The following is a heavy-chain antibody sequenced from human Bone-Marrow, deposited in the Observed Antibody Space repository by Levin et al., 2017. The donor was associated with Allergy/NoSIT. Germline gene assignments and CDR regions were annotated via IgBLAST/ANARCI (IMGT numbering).Heavy chain of an antibody. V-gene: IGHV3-13*01. CDR3: VRSDEGGLDV. Sequence: GESLKISCAASGFTFNSYDMHWVRHATGKGLEWVSSLGSAGDTYYPGSVKGRFTISRENAKNSLYLHMNSLRAGDTAVYYCVRSDEGGLDVWGQGTTVTVSS. CDR2: LGSAGDT. CDR1: GFTFNSYD. J-gene: IGHJ6*02.